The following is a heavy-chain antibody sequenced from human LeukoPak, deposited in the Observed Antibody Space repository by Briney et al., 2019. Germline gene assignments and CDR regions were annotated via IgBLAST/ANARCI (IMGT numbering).Heavy chain of an antibody. Sequence: GGSLRLSCAASGFTFSSYSMNWVRQAPGKGLEWVSSISSSSSYIYYADSVKGRFTISRDNAKNSLYLQMNSLRAEDTAVYYCARAAAGTTMTYFDYWGQETLVTVSS. V-gene: IGHV3-21*01. J-gene: IGHJ4*02. CDR3: ARAAAGTTMTYFDY. CDR1: GFTFSSYS. D-gene: IGHD6-13*01. CDR2: ISSSSSYI.